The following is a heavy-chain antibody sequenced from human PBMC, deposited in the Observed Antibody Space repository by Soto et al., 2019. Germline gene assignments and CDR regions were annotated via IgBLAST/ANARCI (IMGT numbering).Heavy chain of an antibody. Sequence: EVQLVESGGGLVKPGGFLRLSCAASGFTFSNYNMNWVRQAPGKGLEWVSSISSGSDIYYADSLKGRFTISRDNSKTSVYLQMNSLRAEDTAVYYCARDDPHSVGPAGGVFDYWGQGTLVTVSS. J-gene: IGHJ4*02. CDR1: GFTFSNYN. CDR2: ISSGSDI. CDR3: ARDDPHSVGPAGGVFDY. V-gene: IGHV3-21*01. D-gene: IGHD1-26*01.